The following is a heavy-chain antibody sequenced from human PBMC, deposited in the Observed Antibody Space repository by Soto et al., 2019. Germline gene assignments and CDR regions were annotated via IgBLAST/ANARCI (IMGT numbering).Heavy chain of an antibody. CDR1: GYAFSTYY. CDR3: ARRDRLYYYDSSGYYYYGMDV. Sequence: ASVKVSCKASGYAFSTYYMHWVRHAPGQGYEWMGIINPSGGSTTYAQKFQGRVTITADESTSTAYMELSSLRSEDTAVYYCARRDRLYYYDSSGYYYYGMDVWGQGTTVTVSS. V-gene: IGHV1-46*01. D-gene: IGHD3-22*01. J-gene: IGHJ6*02. CDR2: INPSGGST.